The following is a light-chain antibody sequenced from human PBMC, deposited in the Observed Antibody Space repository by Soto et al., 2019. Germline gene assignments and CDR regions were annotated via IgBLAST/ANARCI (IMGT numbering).Light chain of an antibody. CDR3: QQYGSSPPIT. CDR1: QSVSSTY. J-gene: IGKJ5*01. CDR2: GAS. Sequence: EIVLTQSPGTLSLSPGETATLSCRASQSVSSTYLAWYQQKPGQAPGLLLYGASNRASGIPDRFAGSGSGTDFTLTISRLEPEDFAVYYCQQYGSSPPITFGQGTRLEIK. V-gene: IGKV3-20*01.